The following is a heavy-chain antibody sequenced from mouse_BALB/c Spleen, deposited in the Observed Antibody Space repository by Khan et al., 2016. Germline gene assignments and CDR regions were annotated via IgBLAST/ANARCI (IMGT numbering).Heavy chain of an antibody. Sequence: EVQLQESGPGLVKPSQSLSLTCTVTGYSITSDYAWNWIRQFPGNKLEWMGYISYSGSTSYNPSLKSRISITRDTSKNQFFLQLNSVTTEDTATYDCARYYDYDYYAMDYWGQGTSVTVSS. D-gene: IGHD2-4*01. V-gene: IGHV3-2*02. CDR2: ISYSGST. CDR3: ARYYDYDYYAMDY. J-gene: IGHJ4*01. CDR1: GYSITSDYA.